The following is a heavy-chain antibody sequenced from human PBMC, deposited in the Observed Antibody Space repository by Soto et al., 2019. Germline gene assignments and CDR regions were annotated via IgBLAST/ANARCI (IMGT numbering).Heavy chain of an antibody. Sequence: ASVKVSCKASGYTFTGYYMHWVRQAPGQGLEWMGWINPNSGGTNYAQKFQGWVTMTRDTSISTAYMELSRLRSDDTAVYYCARGGGLGLRLYYYGMDVWGQGTTVTVSS. D-gene: IGHD3-16*01. V-gene: IGHV1-2*04. J-gene: IGHJ6*02. CDR3: ARGGGLGLRLYYYGMDV. CDR1: GYTFTGYY. CDR2: INPNSGGT.